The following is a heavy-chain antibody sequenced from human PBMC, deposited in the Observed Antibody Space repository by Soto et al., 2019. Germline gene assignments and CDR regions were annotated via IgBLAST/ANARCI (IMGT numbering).Heavy chain of an antibody. CDR2: IYHSGST. D-gene: IGHD5-12*01. V-gene: IGHV4-30-2*01. CDR3: ARDSIYSGYDSGGMDV. J-gene: IGHJ6*02. Sequence: LRLSCAASGFTFSSYAMSWIRQPPGKGLEWIGYIYHSGSTYYNPSLKSRVTISVDRSKNQFSLKLSSVTAADTAVYYCARDSIYSGYDSGGMDVWGQGTTVTVSS. CDR1: GFTFSSYA.